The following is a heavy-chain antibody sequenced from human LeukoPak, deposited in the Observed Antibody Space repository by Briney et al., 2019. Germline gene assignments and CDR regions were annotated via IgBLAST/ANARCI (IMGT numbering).Heavy chain of an antibody. D-gene: IGHD3-10*01. Sequence: PGGSLRLSCAASGFTFSAYWMSWVRQAPGRGLEWVANIKQNGSKTYYADSVKGRFTISRDNAKNSLYLQMNSLRAEDTVVYYCATDRDMYDSWSYYFWFPYWGQGTLVTVP. V-gene: IGHV3-7*01. CDR2: IKQNGSKT. CDR3: ATDRDMYDSWSYYFWFPY. CDR1: GFTFSAYW. J-gene: IGHJ4*02.